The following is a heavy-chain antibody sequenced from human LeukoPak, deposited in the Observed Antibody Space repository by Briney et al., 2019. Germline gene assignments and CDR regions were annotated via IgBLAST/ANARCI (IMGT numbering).Heavy chain of an antibody. D-gene: IGHD6-13*01. CDR3: ARDCPFSFIAAAAPFDY. J-gene: IGHJ4*02. CDR2: ISSSSSYI. CDR1: GFTFSSYS. V-gene: IGHV3-21*01. Sequence: GGSLRLSCAASGFTFSSYSMNWVRQAPGKGLEWVSSISSSSSYIYYADSVKGRFTISRDNAKNSLYLQMNSLRAEDTAVYYCARDCPFSFIAAAAPFDYWGQGTLVTVSS.